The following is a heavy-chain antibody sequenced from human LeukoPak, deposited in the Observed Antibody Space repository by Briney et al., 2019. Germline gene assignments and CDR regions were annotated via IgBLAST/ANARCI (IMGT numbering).Heavy chain of an antibody. Sequence: PSETLSLTCTVSGGSISSYYWSWIRQPPGKGLEWIGYIYYSGSTNYNPSLKSRVTISVDTSKKQFSLKLSSVTAADTAVYYCAREFRGLGFDYWGQGTLVTVSS. J-gene: IGHJ4*02. V-gene: IGHV4-59*01. CDR2: IYYSGST. CDR3: AREFRGLGFDY. CDR1: GGSISSYY. D-gene: IGHD3/OR15-3a*01.